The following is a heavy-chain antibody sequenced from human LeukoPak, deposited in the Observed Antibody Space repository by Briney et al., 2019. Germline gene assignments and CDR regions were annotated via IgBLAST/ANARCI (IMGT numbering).Heavy chain of an antibody. V-gene: IGHV3-48*04. D-gene: IGHD2-2*02. CDR3: ARDYCSSTSCYTEDTYYFDY. J-gene: IGHJ4*02. CDR2: ISSSSSTI. Sequence: GGSLRLSCAASGFTFSSYSMNRVRQAPGKGLEWVSYISSSSSTIYYADSVKGRFTISRDNAKNSLYLQMNSLRAEDTAVYYCARDYCSSTSCYTEDTYYFDYWAREPWSPSPQ. CDR1: GFTFSSYS.